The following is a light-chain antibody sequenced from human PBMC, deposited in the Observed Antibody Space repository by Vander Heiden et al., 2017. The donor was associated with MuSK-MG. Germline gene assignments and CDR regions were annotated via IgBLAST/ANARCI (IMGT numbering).Light chain of an antibody. V-gene: IGKV1-39*01. CDR3: QQSDSTPHT. Sequence: DIQMTQSPSSPSASVGDRVTVTCRASQSIRNFLNWYQQKPGKPPNLLIYTASTLQNRVPSRFSGSGSGTDFTLTISRLQPEDFATYFCQQSDSTPHTFGQGTKLEI. J-gene: IGKJ2*01. CDR2: TAS. CDR1: QSIRNF.